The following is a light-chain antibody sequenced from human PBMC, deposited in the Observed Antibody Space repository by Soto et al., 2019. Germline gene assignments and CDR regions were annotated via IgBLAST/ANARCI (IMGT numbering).Light chain of an antibody. CDR1: QSVLYSSNNKNY. CDR3: QQYYSTPIT. J-gene: IGKJ4*01. V-gene: IGKV4-1*01. Sequence: DIVMTQSPDSLAVSLGERATINCKSSQSVLYSSNNKNYLAWYQQKPGQPPKLLIYWASTRESGVTDRCSGSGSGIDFTLTISRLQAEDVAVYYCQQYYSTPITFGGGTKVEIK. CDR2: WAS.